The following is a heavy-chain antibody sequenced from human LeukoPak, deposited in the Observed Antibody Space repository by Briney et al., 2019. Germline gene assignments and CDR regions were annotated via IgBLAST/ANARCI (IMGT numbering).Heavy chain of an antibody. CDR3: ARQGGLWLRAPFDY. D-gene: IGHD5-18*01. CDR2: MYYSGST. J-gene: IGHJ4*02. V-gene: IGHV4-39*01. Sequence: PSETLSLTRTVSGGSISTSSYYWGWIRQPPGKGLEWIGSMYYSGSTYYNPSLQSRVTISVDTSKNQFSLRLTSVTAADTAVYYCARQGGLWLRAPFDYWGQGTLVTVSS. CDR1: GGSISTSSYY.